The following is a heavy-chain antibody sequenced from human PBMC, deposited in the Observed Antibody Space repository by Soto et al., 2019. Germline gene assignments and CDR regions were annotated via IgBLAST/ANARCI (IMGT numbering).Heavy chain of an antibody. CDR1: GFTFSSYS. Sequence: EVQLVESGGGLVQPGGSLRLSCAASGFTFSSYSMNWVRQAPGKGLEWVSYISSSSSTIYYADSVKGRFTISRDNAKNSLERQMNGRGAEETAGYYGARDFGGGGIAAAGSFDYWGQGTLVTVSS. J-gene: IGHJ4*02. D-gene: IGHD6-13*01. CDR3: ARDFGGGGIAAAGSFDY. V-gene: IGHV3-48*01. CDR2: ISSSSSTI.